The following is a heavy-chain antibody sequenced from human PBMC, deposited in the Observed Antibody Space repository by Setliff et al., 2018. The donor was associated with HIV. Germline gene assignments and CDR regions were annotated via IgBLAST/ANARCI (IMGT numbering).Heavy chain of an antibody. CDR2: IYYSGST. D-gene: IGHD6-6*01. CDR3: ARREYSSSSPPFDY. V-gene: IGHV4-39*01. CDR1: GGSISSSSYY. J-gene: IGHJ4*02. Sequence: SETLSLTCTVSGGSISSSSYYWGWIRQPPRKGLEWIGTIYYSGSTYSNPSLKSRVTMSVDTSKNQFSLKLISVTAADTAVYYCARREYSSSSPPFDYWGQGTLVTVSS.